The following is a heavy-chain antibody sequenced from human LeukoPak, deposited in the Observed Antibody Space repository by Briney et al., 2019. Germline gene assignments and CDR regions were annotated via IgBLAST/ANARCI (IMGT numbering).Heavy chain of an antibody. V-gene: IGHV1-18*01. CDR2: ISAYNGST. CDR1: GYTFTSYG. J-gene: IGHJ4*02. D-gene: IGHD6-6*01. Sequence: ASVKVSCKASGYTFTSYGISWVRQAPGQGLEWMVWISAYNGSTNYAQKLQGRVTMTTDTSTSTAYMELRSLRSDDTAVYYCARDLREYSSSSADYWGQGTLVTVSS. CDR3: ARDLREYSSSSADY.